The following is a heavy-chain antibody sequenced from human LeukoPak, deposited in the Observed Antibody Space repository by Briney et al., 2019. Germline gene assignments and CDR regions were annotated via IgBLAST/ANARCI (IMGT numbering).Heavy chain of an antibody. J-gene: IGHJ6*04. Sequence: PAGRSLRLSCAASGLTFSSYAMHWVRQAPGKGLEWVAVISYDGSNKYYADSVKGRFTISRDNSKNTLYLQMNSLRAEDTAVYYCARDLGSSSPPYGMDVWGKGTTVTVSS. CDR2: ISYDGSNK. D-gene: IGHD6-13*01. V-gene: IGHV3-30*04. CDR3: ARDLGSSSPPYGMDV. CDR1: GLTFSSYA.